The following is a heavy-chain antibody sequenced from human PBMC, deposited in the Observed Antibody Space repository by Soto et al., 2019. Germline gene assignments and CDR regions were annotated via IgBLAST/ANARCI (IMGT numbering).Heavy chain of an antibody. CDR2: MNPSSGNT. V-gene: IGHV1-8*01. CDR1: GYTFTSYD. Sequence: ASVKVSCKASGYTFTSYDINWVRQATGQGLEWMGWMNPSSGNTGYAQKFQGRVTMTRNTSISTAYMELSSLRSEDTAVYYCARGREYCSSTSCSGKNAFDIWGQGTMVTVSS. CDR3: ARGREYCSSTSCSGKNAFDI. D-gene: IGHD2-2*01. J-gene: IGHJ3*02.